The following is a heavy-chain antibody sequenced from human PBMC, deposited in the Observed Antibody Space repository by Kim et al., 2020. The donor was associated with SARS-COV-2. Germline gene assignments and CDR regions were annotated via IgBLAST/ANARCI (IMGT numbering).Heavy chain of an antibody. CDR1: GGTFSSYT. V-gene: IGHV1-69*02. J-gene: IGHJ6*02. CDR3: ASFGLDWYYDSSGATPSMDV. CDR2: IIPILGIA. D-gene: IGHD3-22*01. Sequence: SVKVSCKASGGTFSSYTISWVRQAPGQGLEWMGRIIPILGIANYAQKFQGRVTITADKSTSTAYMELSSLRSEDTAVYYCASFGLDWYYDSSGATPSMDVWGQGTTVTVSS.